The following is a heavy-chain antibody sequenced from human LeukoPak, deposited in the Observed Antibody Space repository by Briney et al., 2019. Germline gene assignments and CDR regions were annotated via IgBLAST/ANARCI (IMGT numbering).Heavy chain of an antibody. CDR2: IIPIFGTA. D-gene: IGHD2-15*01. Sequence: SVKVSCKASGGTFSSYAISWVRQAPGQGLEWMGGIIPIFGTANYAQKFQGRVTITADESTSTAYMELSSLRSEDTAVYYCARAPLGYCSGSSCYYFDYWGQGTLVTVSS. J-gene: IGHJ4*02. CDR3: ARAPLGYCSGSSCYYFDY. V-gene: IGHV1-69*01. CDR1: GGTFSSYA.